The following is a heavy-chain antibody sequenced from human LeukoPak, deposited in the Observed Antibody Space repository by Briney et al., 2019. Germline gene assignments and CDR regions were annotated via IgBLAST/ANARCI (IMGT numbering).Heavy chain of an antibody. Sequence: PSETLSLTCAVYGGSFSGYYWSWIRQPPGKGLEWIGYIYYSGSTNYNPSLKSRVTISVDTSKNQFSLKLSSVTAADTAVYYCARRTGGSGWYYFDYWGQGTLVTVSS. V-gene: IGHV4-59*08. CDR2: IYYSGST. J-gene: IGHJ4*02. CDR3: ARRTGGSGWYYFDY. D-gene: IGHD6-19*01. CDR1: GGSFSGYY.